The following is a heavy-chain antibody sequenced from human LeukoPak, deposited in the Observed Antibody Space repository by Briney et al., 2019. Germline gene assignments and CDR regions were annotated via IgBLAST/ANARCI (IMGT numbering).Heavy chain of an antibody. CDR2: FDPEDGET. D-gene: IGHD3-9*01. CDR1: GYTLTELS. V-gene: IGHV1-24*01. Sequence: ASVKVSCKVSGYTLTELSMHWVRHAPGKGLEWMGGFDPEDGETIYAQKFQGRVTMTEDTSTDTAYMELSSLRSEDTAVYYCATAAPYYDILTGYNQWGQGTLVTVSS. J-gene: IGHJ4*02. CDR3: ATAAPYYDILTGYNQ.